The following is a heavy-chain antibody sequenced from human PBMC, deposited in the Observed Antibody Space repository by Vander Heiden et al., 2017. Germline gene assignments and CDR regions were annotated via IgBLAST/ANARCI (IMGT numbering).Heavy chain of an antibody. V-gene: IGHV3-33*01. CDR3: ARYSTMIVVGYAFDI. D-gene: IGHD3-22*01. CDR1: GFTFSSYG. Sequence: QVQLVESGGGVVQPGRSLRLSCAASGFTFSSYGMHWVRQAPGKGLQWLAVILYDESNKYYADSVKGRFTISRDNSKNTLYLQMNSLRAEDTAVYYCARYSTMIVVGYAFDIWGQGTMVTVSS. J-gene: IGHJ3*02. CDR2: ILYDESNK.